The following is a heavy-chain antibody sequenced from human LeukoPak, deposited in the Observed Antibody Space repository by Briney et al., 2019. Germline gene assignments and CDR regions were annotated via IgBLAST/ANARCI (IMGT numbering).Heavy chain of an antibody. D-gene: IGHD3-10*01. J-gene: IGHJ4*02. CDR3: AIGEDFDS. V-gene: IGHV1-69*04. CDR1: GYTFTSYD. CDR2: IIPSIGLT. Sequence: ASVNVSCKASGYTFTSYDINWVRQAPGQGLDWMGRIIPSIGLTTYAQKFQARVAISAETSTGTTYMELSSLRSEDTALYYCAIGEDFDSWGQGTLVTVSS.